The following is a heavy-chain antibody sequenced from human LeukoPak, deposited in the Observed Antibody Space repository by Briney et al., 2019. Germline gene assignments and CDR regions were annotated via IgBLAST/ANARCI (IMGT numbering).Heavy chain of an antibody. D-gene: IGHD3-22*01. Sequence: ARSLRLSCTAPGFTFSNYGMHWVRQAPGKGLQWVAVISYDGSNEYYADSVKGRFTISRDNSKNTLFLQMNSLRPEDTAVYHCAKVALFSGYYPPFDYWGQGTLVTVSS. CDR1: GFTFSNYG. CDR3: AKVALFSGYYPPFDY. J-gene: IGHJ4*02. CDR2: ISYDGSNE. V-gene: IGHV3-30*18.